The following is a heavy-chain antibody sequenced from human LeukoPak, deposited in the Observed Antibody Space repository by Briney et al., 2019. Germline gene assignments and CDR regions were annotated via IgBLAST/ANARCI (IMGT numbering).Heavy chain of an antibody. CDR3: ARGLTHATFDP. CDR2: INHSGST. V-gene: IGHV4-34*01. J-gene: IGHJ5*02. Sequence: NTSETLSLTCAVYGGSFSGYYWSWIRQPPGKGLEWIGEINHSGSTNYNPSLKSRVTISVDTSKNQFSLKLSSVTAADTAVYYCARGLTHATFDPWGQGTLVTASS. CDR1: GGSFSGYY.